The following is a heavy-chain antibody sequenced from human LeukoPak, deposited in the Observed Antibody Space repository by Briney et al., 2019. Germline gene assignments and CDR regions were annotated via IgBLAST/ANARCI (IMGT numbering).Heavy chain of an antibody. CDR3: VRESGVWVGPGIGRPLDV. CDR2: IKEDGSDK. CDR1: GFTFSSYA. Sequence: PGGSLRLSCAASGFTFSSYAMSWVRQAPGRGLEWEANIKEDGSDKPYVDSVQGRFTISRDNAENSLYLQMNSLRAEDTAVYYCVRESGVWVGPGIGRPLDVWGKGTAVTVSS. D-gene: IGHD3-16*01. V-gene: IGHV3-7*01. J-gene: IGHJ6*04.